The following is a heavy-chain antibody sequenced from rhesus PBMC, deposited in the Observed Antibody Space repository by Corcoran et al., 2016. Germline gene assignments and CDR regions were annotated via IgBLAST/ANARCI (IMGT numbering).Heavy chain of an antibody. J-gene: IGHJ4*01. CDR3: ARGQAAAGGY. D-gene: IGHD6-25*01. Sequence: QVQLQESGPGLVKPSETLSLTCAVSGYSISSNYWSWIRQPPGKGLEWIGYIYGSSWSTYYNPSLKSRVTISIDTSKNQFSLKLSSVTAADTDVYYCARGQAAAGGYWGQGVLVTVSS. V-gene: IGHV4S7*01. CDR2: IYGSSWST. CDR1: GYSISSNY.